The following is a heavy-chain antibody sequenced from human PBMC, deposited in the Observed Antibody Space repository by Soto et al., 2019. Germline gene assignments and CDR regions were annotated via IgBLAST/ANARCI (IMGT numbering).Heavy chain of an antibody. Sequence: SETLSLTCTVSSAPVSSTTYTWGWIRQPPGKGLEWIGLFYYSGSTHYNPSLKSRLTVSVDTSKNQFSLKVSSVTAADTAVYYCASLSWIGYGMDVWGQGTTVTVSS. J-gene: IGHJ6*02. V-gene: IGHV4-39*01. CDR2: FYYSGST. CDR3: ASLSWIGYGMDV. CDR1: SAPVSSTTYT. D-gene: IGHD5-12*01.